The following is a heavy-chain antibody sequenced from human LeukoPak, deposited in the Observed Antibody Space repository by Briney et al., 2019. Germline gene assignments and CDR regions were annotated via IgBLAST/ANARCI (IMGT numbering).Heavy chain of an antibody. J-gene: IGHJ4*02. Sequence: GGSLRLSCAASGFTFSIYAMTWVRQAPGKGLEWVSGINWNGGSTGYADSVKGRFTISRDNAKNSLYLQMNSLRAEDTALYYCARDLAPWGAFDYWGQGTLVTVSS. V-gene: IGHV3-20*04. CDR3: ARDLAPWGAFDY. CDR2: INWNGGST. CDR1: GFTFSIYA. D-gene: IGHD7-27*01.